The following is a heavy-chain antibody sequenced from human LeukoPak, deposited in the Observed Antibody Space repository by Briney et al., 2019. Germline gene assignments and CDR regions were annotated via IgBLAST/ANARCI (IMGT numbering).Heavy chain of an antibody. V-gene: IGHV3-74*01. Sequence: GGSLRLSCAASGFTLSSYWMHWVRQAPGKGLVWVSHINSDASTTRYADSVKGRFTISRDNAKNTLYLQMNSLRAEDTAVYYCARAKGYSYGYFDYWGQGTLVTVSS. CDR2: INSDASTT. CDR3: ARAKGYSYGYFDY. J-gene: IGHJ4*02. CDR1: GFTLSSYW. D-gene: IGHD5-18*01.